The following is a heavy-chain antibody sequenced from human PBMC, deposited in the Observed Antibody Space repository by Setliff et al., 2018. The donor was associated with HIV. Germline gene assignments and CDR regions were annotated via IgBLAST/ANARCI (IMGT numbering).Heavy chain of an antibody. CDR1: GYTFTTYG. V-gene: IGHV1-18*01. J-gene: IGHJ4*02. D-gene: IGHD7-27*01. CDR2: VSAYNGNT. CDR3: ARTPARKGPGVYYFDY. Sequence: ASVQVSCKASGYTFTTYGITWVRQAPGQGLEWMGWVSAYNGNTNYAQKLQGRVTMTTDTSTRTAYMDLRSLKSDDTAVYYCARTPARKGPGVYYFDYWGQGTLVTVSS.